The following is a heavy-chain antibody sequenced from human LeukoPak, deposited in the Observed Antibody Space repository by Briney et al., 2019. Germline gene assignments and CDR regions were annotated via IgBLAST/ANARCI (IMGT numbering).Heavy chain of an antibody. CDR1: GFTLRNYA. Sequence: PGGSLRLSCAASGFTLRNYAMHWVRQAPGKGLEWVAVISDDGNNIYYADSVKGRFTITRDNSRNTVYLQMNSLRSEDTAVYYCARGPSQGIYYYDSSGHLRYWGQGTQVTVFS. CDR2: ISDDGNNI. CDR3: ARGPSQGIYYYDSSGHLRY. D-gene: IGHD3-22*01. J-gene: IGHJ4*02. V-gene: IGHV3-30*04.